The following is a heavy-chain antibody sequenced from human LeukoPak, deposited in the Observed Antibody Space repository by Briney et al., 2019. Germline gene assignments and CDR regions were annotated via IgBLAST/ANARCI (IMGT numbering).Heavy chain of an antibody. Sequence: SETLSLTCSVSGASISSGRNYWGWIRQPPGKGLEWIASIYSRGNTQYNPSLQSRVSVSVDTSKNQVSVRLSSLTAADTGVYYCARHLSGTAMAHYFDHWGQGTVVTVSS. CDR1: GASISSGRNY. CDR2: IYSRGNT. CDR3: ARHLSGTAMAHYFDH. D-gene: IGHD5-18*01. J-gene: IGHJ4*02. V-gene: IGHV4-39*01.